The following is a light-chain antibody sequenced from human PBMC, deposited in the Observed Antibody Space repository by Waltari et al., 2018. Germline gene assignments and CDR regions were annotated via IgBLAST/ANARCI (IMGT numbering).Light chain of an antibody. V-gene: IGLV2-14*01. CDR1: SSDIYAYNF. CDR3: SSYTSSNTYV. CDR2: QVS. J-gene: IGLJ1*01. Sequence: QSALTQPASVSGSPGQSITISCTGTSSDIYAYNFVSWYQQHPGKAPQFIIYQVSNRPSGVCYRFSGSRSGNTASLTISGLQAEDEADYYCSSYTSSNTYVFGTGTKVTVL.